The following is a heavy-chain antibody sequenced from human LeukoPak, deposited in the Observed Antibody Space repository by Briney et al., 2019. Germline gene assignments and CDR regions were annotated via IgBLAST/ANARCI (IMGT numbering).Heavy chain of an antibody. CDR3: TRGYSGLSVYAFDI. V-gene: IGHV3-72*01. J-gene: IGHJ3*02. CDR1: GFGFSDQY. CDR2: IGNRANNYIT. Sequence: QPGGSLRLSCAASGFGFSDQYMDWVRQAPGKGLEWIGRIGNRANNYITEYAASVKGRFTISRDDSKNSLFLQMNSLKTEDTALYYCTRGYSGLSVYAFDIWGQGTMVTVSS. D-gene: IGHD1-26*01.